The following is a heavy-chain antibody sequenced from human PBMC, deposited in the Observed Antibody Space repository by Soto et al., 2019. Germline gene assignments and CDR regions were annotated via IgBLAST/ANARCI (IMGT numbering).Heavy chain of an antibody. CDR3: ARAEIVTAIRHHVYWYFDL. V-gene: IGHV3-13*01. CDR1: GFTFSSYD. CDR2: IGTAGDT. D-gene: IGHD2-21*02. Sequence: EVQLVESGGGLVQPGGSLRLSCAASGFTFSSYDMHWIRQATGKGLEWVSAIGTAGDTYYPGSVKGRFTISRENAKNSLYLQMNSLRAGDTAVYYCARAEIVTAIRHHVYWYFDLWGRGTLVTVSS. J-gene: IGHJ2*01.